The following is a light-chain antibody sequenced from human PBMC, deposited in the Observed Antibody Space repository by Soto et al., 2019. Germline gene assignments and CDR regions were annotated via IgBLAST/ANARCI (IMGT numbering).Light chain of an antibody. V-gene: IGKV3-11*01. Sequence: EMLLTQSPGTLSLSPGERATLSWRASQSVSSYLAWYQQKPGQAPRLLIYDASNRATGIPARFSGSGSGTDFTLTISSLEPEDFAVYYCQQRSNWPPFTFGQGTRLEIK. CDR3: QQRSNWPPFT. J-gene: IGKJ5*01. CDR2: DAS. CDR1: QSVSSY.